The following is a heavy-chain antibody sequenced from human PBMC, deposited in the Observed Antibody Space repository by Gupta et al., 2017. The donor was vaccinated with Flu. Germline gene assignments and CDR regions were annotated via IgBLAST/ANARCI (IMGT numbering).Heavy chain of an antibody. D-gene: IGHD2-2*01. CDR1: SGYY. Sequence: SGYYWSWIRQPPGQGLEWIGEINHSGSTNYNPSLKSRVTISVDTSKNQFALKLSSVTAADTAVYYCARGRRVVVPAAGQRARYYFDYWGQGTLVTVSS. J-gene: IGHJ4*02. CDR2: INHSGST. V-gene: IGHV4-34*01. CDR3: ARGRRVVVPAAGQRARYYFDY.